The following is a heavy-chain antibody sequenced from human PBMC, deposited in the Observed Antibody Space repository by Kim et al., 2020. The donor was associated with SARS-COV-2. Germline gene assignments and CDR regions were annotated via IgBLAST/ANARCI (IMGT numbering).Heavy chain of an antibody. Sequence: SETLSLTCAVYGGSFSGYYWSWIRQPPGKGLEWIGEINHSGSTNYNPSLKSRVTISVDRSKNQFSVKLTSVTAADTAVHYCARSPSTVTSALYYWGQGTLVTVSS. J-gene: IGHJ4*02. CDR3: ARSPSTVTSALYY. CDR1: GGSFSGYY. V-gene: IGHV4-34*01. CDR2: INHSGST. D-gene: IGHD4-17*01.